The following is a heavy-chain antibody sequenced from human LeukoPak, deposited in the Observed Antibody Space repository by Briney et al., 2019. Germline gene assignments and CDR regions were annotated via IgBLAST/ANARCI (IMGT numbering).Heavy chain of an antibody. V-gene: IGHV4-39*01. CDR3: ARLYRNSAGDY. D-gene: IGHD2/OR15-2a*01. J-gene: IGHJ4*02. CDR1: GGSISSSSYY. Sequence: SETLSLTCTVSGGSISSSSYYWGWIRQPPGKGLEWIGSIYYSGSTYYNPSLKSRVTMSVDTSKNQFSLRLSSVTAADTAMYYCARLYRNSAGDYWGQGTLVTVSS. CDR2: IYYSGST.